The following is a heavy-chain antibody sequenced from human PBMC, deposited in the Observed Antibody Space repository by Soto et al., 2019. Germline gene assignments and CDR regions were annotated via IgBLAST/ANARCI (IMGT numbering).Heavy chain of an antibody. V-gene: IGHV4-61*01. J-gene: IGHJ4*02. Sequence: QVQLQESGPGLVKPSETLSLTCTVSGGSVSSGSYYWSWIRQPPGKGLEWIGYIYYSGSTNYNPSLKSRVTISVDTSKNQFSLKLSSVTAADTAVYYCARGAGEAYCGGDCKPTEYYFDYWGQGTLVTVSS. CDR1: GGSVSSGSYY. D-gene: IGHD2-21*02. CDR3: ARGAGEAYCGGDCKPTEYYFDY. CDR2: IYYSGST.